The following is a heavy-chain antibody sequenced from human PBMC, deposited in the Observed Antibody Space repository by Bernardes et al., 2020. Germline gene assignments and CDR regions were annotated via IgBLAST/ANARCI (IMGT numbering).Heavy chain of an antibody. D-gene: IGHD4-17*01. CDR1: GFTFSSYG. CDR2: IWYDGSNK. CDR3: ARDRHDYGDYEGEGWFDP. V-gene: IGHV3-33*01. Sequence: GSLRLSCAASGFTFSSYGMHWVRQAPGKGLEWVAVIWYDGSNKYYADSVKGRFTISRDNSKNTLYLQMNSLRAEDTAVYYCARDRHDYGDYEGEGWFDPWGQGTLVTVSS. J-gene: IGHJ5*02.